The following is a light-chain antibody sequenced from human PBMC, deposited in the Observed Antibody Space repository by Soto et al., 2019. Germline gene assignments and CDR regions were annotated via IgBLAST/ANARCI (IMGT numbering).Light chain of an antibody. CDR1: QRVGSSY. CDR2: GAS. CDR3: QQYGNSPWT. V-gene: IGKV3-20*01. J-gene: IGKJ1*01. Sequence: VLTQSPGTLSLSPGERATLSCRVGQRVGSSYLAWYQHKPDQAPRLLIYGASGRATGTPDRFSGSGSGTDFSLTISRLEPEDFAVYYCQQYGNSPWTFGQGTKVDIK.